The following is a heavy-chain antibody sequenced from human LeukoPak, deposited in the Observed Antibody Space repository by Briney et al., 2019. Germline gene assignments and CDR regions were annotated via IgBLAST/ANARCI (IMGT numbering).Heavy chain of an antibody. Sequence: GGSLRLSCAASGFTFSTFAMIWVRQAPGKGLEWVSSISSSSSYIYYADSVKGRFTISRDNAKNSLYLQMNSLRAEDTAVYYCARDPGGTLGFDYWGQGTLVTVSS. V-gene: IGHV3-21*01. D-gene: IGHD1-1*01. CDR2: ISSSSSYI. CDR1: GFTFSTFA. CDR3: ARDPGGTLGFDY. J-gene: IGHJ4*02.